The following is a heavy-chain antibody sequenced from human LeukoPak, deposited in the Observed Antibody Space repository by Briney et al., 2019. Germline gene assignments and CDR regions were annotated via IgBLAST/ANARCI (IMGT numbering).Heavy chain of an antibody. CDR3: AGRYCSGGSRYRRYNWFDP. CDR2: IKQDGSEK. J-gene: IGHJ5*02. Sequence: PGGSLRLSCAASGFTFSSYWMSWVRQAPGKGLEWVANIKQDGSEKYYVDSVKGRFTISRDNAKNSLYLQMNSLRAEDTAVYYCAGRYCSGGSRYRRYNWFDPWGQGTLVTVSS. D-gene: IGHD2-15*01. CDR1: GFTFSSYW. V-gene: IGHV3-7*01.